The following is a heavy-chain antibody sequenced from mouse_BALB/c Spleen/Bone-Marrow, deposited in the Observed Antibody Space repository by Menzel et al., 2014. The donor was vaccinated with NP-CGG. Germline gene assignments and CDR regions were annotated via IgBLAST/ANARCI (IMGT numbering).Heavy chain of an antibody. CDR2: ISGGGSYT. CDR3: ARHAYYDQTEVSFVY. CDR1: GFTFSNYG. J-gene: IGHJ3*01. V-gene: IGHV5-9-2*01. Sequence: EVQRVESGGGLVKSGGSLKLSCAASGFTFSNYGMSWARQTPEKRLEWVATISGGGSYTFYSDSVKGRFTISRDNAKNNLYLQLSSLRSEDTALYYCARHAYYDQTEVSFVYWGQGTLVTVSA. D-gene: IGHD2-4*01.